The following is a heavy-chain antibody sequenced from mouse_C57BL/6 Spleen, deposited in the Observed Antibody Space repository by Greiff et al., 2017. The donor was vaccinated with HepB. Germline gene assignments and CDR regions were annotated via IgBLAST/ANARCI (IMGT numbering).Heavy chain of an antibody. Sequence: VHLVESGAELVKPGASVKLSCKASGYTFTEYTIHWVKQRSGQGLEWIGWFYPGSGSIKYNEKFKDKATLTADKSSSTVYMELSRLTSEDSAVYFCARHEDVASSGYALFDYWGQGTTLTVSS. CDR1: GYTFTEYT. V-gene: IGHV1-62-2*01. D-gene: IGHD3-2*02. CDR2: FYPGSGSI. J-gene: IGHJ2*01. CDR3: ARHEDVASSGYALFDY.